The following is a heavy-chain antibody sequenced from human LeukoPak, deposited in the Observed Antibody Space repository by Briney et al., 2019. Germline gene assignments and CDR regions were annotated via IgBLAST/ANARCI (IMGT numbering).Heavy chain of an antibody. CDR2: ISGSGGRT. CDR3: AKTCSRGSSWYCEFDY. CDR1: GFTFSSYA. D-gene: IGHD6-13*01. V-gene: IGHV3-23*01. J-gene: IGHJ4*02. Sequence: GGSLRLSCAASGFTFSSYAMSWVRQAPGKGLEWVSAISGSGGRTYYADSVKGGFTISRDNSKTTLYLQMNSLRAEDTAVYYCAKTCSRGSSWYCEFDYWGQGTLVTVSS.